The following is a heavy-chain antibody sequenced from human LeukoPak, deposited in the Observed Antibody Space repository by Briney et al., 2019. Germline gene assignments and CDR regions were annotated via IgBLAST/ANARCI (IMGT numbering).Heavy chain of an antibody. CDR3: ARGPTRDDVFDI. CDR1: GGSMSSYY. Sequence: SETLSLTCTVSGGSMSSYYWSWIRQPPGKGLEWIGYIYYSGSTNYNPSLKSRVTISVDTSKNQFSLKLSSVTAADTAVYYCARGPTRDDVFDIWGQGTMVTVSS. CDR2: IYYSGST. J-gene: IGHJ3*02. V-gene: IGHV4-59*01.